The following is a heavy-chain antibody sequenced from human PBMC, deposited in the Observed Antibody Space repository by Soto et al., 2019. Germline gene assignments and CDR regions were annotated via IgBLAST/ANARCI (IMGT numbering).Heavy chain of an antibody. J-gene: IGHJ6*02. CDR2: ISYDGSNK. V-gene: IGHV3-30-3*01. CDR3: ARDPVPPLEAAAGPIYYYYGMDV. CDR1: GFTFSSYA. D-gene: IGHD6-13*01. Sequence: QVQLVESGGGVVQPGRSLRLSCAASGFTFSSYAMHWVRQAPGKGLEWVAVISYDGSNKYYADSVKGRFTISRDNSKNTLHLQMNSLRAEDTAVYYCARDPVPPLEAAAGPIYYYYGMDVWGQGTTVTVSS.